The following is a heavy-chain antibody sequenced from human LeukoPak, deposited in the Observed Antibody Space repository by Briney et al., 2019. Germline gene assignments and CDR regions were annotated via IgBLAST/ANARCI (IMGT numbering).Heavy chain of an antibody. J-gene: IGHJ6*02. CDR2: IIPILGIA. CDR3: ARENCSGGSCFLHYYYYGMDV. V-gene: IGHV1-69*04. CDR1: GGTFSSYA. Sequence: EASVKVSCKASGGTFSSYAISWVRQAPGQGLEWMGRIIPILGIANYAQKFQGRVTTTADKSTSTAYMELSSLRSEDTAVYYCARENCSGGSCFLHYYYYGMDVWGQGTTVTVSS. D-gene: IGHD2-15*01.